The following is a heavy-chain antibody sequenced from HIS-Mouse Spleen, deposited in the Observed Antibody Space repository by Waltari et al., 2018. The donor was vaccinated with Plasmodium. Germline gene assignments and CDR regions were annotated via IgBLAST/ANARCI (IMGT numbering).Heavy chain of an antibody. CDR1: GGSFSGYY. V-gene: IGHV4-34*01. J-gene: IGHJ2*01. D-gene: IGHD3-3*01. CDR3: ARVTSSGVYWYFDL. Sequence: QVQLQQWGAGLLKPSETLSLTCAVYGGSFSGYYWSWIRQPPGKGLEWIGEINHSGSTNYNPSRTSRVTISVDTSKNQFSLKLSSVTAADTAVYYCARVTSSGVYWYFDLWGRGTLVTVSS. CDR2: INHSGST.